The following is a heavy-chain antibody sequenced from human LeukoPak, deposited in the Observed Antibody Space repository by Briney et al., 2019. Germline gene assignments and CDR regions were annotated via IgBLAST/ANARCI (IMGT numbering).Heavy chain of an antibody. CDR2: IYYSGST. CDR1: GGSISSYY. Sequence: SETLSLTCTVSGGSISSYYWSWIRQPPGKGLEWIGYIYYSGSTNYNPSLKSRVTISVDTSKNQFSLKLSSVTAADTAVYYCARNGYSSGWYLDWFDPWGQGTLVTVPS. J-gene: IGHJ5*02. D-gene: IGHD6-19*01. CDR3: ARNGYSSGWYLDWFDP. V-gene: IGHV4-59*01.